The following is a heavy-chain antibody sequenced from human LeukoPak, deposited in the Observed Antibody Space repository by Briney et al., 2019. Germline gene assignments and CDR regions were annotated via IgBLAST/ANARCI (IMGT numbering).Heavy chain of an antibody. J-gene: IGHJ4*02. Sequence: ASVKVSCKASGYTFTSYYMHWVRQAPGQGLERMGIINPSGGSTSYAQKFQGRVTMTRDTSTSTVYMELSSLRSEDTAVYYCARPGIQQTYLYYFDYWGQGTLVTVSS. V-gene: IGHV1-46*01. CDR3: ARPGIQQTYLYYFDY. D-gene: IGHD5-18*01. CDR1: GYTFTSYY. CDR2: INPSGGST.